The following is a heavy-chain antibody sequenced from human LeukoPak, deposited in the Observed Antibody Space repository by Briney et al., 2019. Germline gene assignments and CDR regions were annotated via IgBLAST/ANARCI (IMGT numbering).Heavy chain of an antibody. D-gene: IGHD4-11*01. CDR3: ARDLHRDYIVKSHDY. V-gene: IGHV3-48*01. CDR2: ISSSSSTI. J-gene: IGHJ4*02. CDR1: GFTFSSYS. Sequence: PGGSLRLSCAASGFTFSSYSMNWVRQAPGKGLEWVSYISSSSSTIYYADSVKGRFTISRGNAKNSLYLQMNSLGAEDTAVYYCARDLHRDYIVKSHDYWGQGTLVTVSS.